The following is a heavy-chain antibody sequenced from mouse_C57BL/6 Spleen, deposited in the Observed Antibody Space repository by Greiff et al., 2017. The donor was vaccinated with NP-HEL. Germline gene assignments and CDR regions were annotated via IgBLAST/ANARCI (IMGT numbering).Heavy chain of an antibody. J-gene: IGHJ4*01. D-gene: IGHD2-5*01. CDR1: GYTFTDYY. Sequence: VQLQQSGPELVKPGASVKISCKASGYTFTDYYMNWVKQSHGKSLEWIGDINPNNGGTSYNQKFKGKATLTVDKSSSTAYMELRSLTSEDSAVYYCANSNTYYYAMDYWGQGTSVTVSS. CDR3: ANSNTYYYAMDY. CDR2: INPNNGGT. V-gene: IGHV1-26*01.